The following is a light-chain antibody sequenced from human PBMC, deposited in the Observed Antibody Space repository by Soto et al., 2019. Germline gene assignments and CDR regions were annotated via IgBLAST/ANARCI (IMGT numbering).Light chain of an antibody. J-gene: IGLJ1*01. Sequence: QSALTQPTSVSGSPGQSITISCTGNHNDIGTYDYVSWYQQHPGRAPRLLIYGVTTRPSGISDRFSAYKSGLTASLTISGLHPEDEADYYCSSFTSGRIYVLGPGTKVPVL. CDR1: HNDIGTYDY. CDR2: GVT. CDR3: SSFTSGRIYV. V-gene: IGLV2-14*03.